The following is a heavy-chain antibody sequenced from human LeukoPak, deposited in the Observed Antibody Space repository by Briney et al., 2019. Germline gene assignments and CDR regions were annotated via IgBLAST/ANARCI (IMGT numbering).Heavy chain of an antibody. CDR3: AREGLTTMSHVYYGMDV. Sequence: SQTLSLTCAISGDSVSSNSVTWNWIRQSPSRGLEWLGRTYYRSTWYNDYAVSVRGRITINPDTSKNQFSLQLNSVTPEDTAVYYCAREGLTTMSHVYYGMDVWGQGTTVTVSS. CDR2: TYYRSTWYN. J-gene: IGHJ6*02. V-gene: IGHV6-1*01. CDR1: GDSVSSNSVT. D-gene: IGHD4-11*01.